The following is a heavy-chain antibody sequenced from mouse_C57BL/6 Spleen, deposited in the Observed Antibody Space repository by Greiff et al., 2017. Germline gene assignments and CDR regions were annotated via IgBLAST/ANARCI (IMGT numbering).Heavy chain of an antibody. CDR3: ARRGYYGSSSPYYYAMDY. CDR2: IYPRSGNT. V-gene: IGHV1-81*01. Sequence: VQLQQSGAELARPGASVKLSCKASGYTFTSYGISWVKQRTGQGLEWIGEIYPRSGNTYYNEKFKGKATLTADKSSSTAYMELRSLTSEDSAVYFCARRGYYGSSSPYYYAMDYWGQGTSVTVSS. J-gene: IGHJ4*01. D-gene: IGHD1-1*01. CDR1: GYTFTSYG.